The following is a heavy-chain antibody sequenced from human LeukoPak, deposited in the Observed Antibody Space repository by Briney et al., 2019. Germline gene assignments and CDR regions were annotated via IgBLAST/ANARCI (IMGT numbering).Heavy chain of an antibody. Sequence: PGGSLRLSCAASGFIFSSYSMNWVRQAPGKGLEWVSSISSSSSYIYYADSVKGRFTISRDNAKNSLYLQMNSLRAEDTAVYYCARDGGTTVVTFDYWGQGTLVTVSS. CDR3: ARDGGTTVVTFDY. V-gene: IGHV3-21*01. J-gene: IGHJ4*02. CDR1: GFIFSSYS. D-gene: IGHD4-23*01. CDR2: ISSSSSYI.